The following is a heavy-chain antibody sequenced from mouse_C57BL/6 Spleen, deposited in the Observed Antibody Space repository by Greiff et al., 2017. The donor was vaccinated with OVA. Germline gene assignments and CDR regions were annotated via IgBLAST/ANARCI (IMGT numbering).Heavy chain of an antibody. CDR1: GYTFTSYW. V-gene: IGHV1-69*01. Sequence: QVQLQQSGAELVMPGASVKLSCKASGYTFTSYWMHWVKQRPGQGLEWIGEIDPSDSYTNYNQKFKGKSTLTVDKSSSTAYMQLSSLTSEDSAVYYCARYGNYVGYFDYWGQGTTLTVSS. CDR2: IDPSDSYT. J-gene: IGHJ2*01. CDR3: ARYGNYVGYFDY. D-gene: IGHD2-1*01.